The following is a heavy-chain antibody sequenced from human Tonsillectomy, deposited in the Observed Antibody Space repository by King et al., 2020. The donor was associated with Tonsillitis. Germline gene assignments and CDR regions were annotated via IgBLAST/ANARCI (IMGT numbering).Heavy chain of an antibody. D-gene: IGHD3-22*01. CDR3: VRVNYYDGRGYSLDAFDI. V-gene: IGHV3-72*01. J-gene: IGHJ3*02. CDR1: GFTFSDHH. Sequence: VQLVESGGGLVQPGRSLRLSCAASGFTFSDHHMDWVRQAPGKGLEWVGRIRNKRNRYSTEYGASVRGRFTISRDETKNSLYLQMKSLKTEDTAVYYCVRVNYYDGRGYSLDAFDIWGQGTMVIVSS. CDR2: IRNKRNRYST.